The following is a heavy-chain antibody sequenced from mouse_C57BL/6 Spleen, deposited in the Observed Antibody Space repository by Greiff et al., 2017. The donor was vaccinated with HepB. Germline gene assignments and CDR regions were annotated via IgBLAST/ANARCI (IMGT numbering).Heavy chain of an antibody. CDR3: ARRDPGAMDY. CDR1: GYTFTSYW. V-gene: IGHV1-69*01. Sequence: QVHVKQPGAELVMPGASVKLSCKASGYTFTSYWMHWVKQRPGQGLEWIGEIDPSDSYTNYNQKFKGKSTLTVDKSSSTAYMQLSSLTSEDSAVYYCARRDPGAMDYWGQGTSVTVSS. J-gene: IGHJ4*01. CDR2: IDPSDSYT.